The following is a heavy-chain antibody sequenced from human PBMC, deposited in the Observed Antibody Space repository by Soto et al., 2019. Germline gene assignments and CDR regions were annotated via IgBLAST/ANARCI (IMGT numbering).Heavy chain of an antibody. CDR3: ARAGYCSSTICPLLAFDY. Sequence: EVQLVESGGGLVKPGGSLRLSCAASGFTFSTYIMNWVRQAPGKGLEWVSSISSSSTYLYYADSVKGRFTISRANAKNSLYLQMNSLRAEDTAVYYCARAGYCSSTICPLLAFDYWGQGTLVTVSS. D-gene: IGHD2-2*01. CDR2: ISSSSTYL. CDR1: GFTFSTYI. J-gene: IGHJ4*02. V-gene: IGHV3-21*01.